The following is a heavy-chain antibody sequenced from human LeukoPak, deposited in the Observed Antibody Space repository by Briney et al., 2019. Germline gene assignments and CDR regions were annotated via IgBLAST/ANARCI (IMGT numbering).Heavy chain of an antibody. CDR1: GRSISSYY. Sequence: SETVSLTCTVSGRSISSYYWSWIRQPPGKGLEWIGYIYYGGSTNYNPSLKSRVTISVDTSKNQFSLKLSSVTAADTAVYYCARHMGLGYTYFYRYFDYWGQGTLVTVSS. J-gene: IGHJ4*01. CDR3: ARHMGLGYTYFYRYFDY. V-gene: IGHV4-59*08. CDR2: IYYGGST. D-gene: IGHD1-1*01.